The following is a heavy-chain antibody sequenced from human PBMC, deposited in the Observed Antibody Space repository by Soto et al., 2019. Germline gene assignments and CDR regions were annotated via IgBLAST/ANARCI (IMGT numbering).Heavy chain of an antibody. CDR2: INPNSGGT. Sequence: ASVKVSCKASGYTFTGYYMHWVRQAPGQGLEWMGWINPNSGGTNYAQKFQGWVTMTRDTSISTAYMELSRLRSDDTAVYYCARARRGYDFWSGKNWFDPWGQGTLVTVSS. D-gene: IGHD3-3*01. CDR3: ARARRGYDFWSGKNWFDP. J-gene: IGHJ5*02. CDR1: GYTFTGYY. V-gene: IGHV1-2*04.